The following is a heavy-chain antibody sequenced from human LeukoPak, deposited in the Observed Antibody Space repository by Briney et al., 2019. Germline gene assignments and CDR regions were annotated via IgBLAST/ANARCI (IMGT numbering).Heavy chain of an antibody. CDR3: ARDGQRYCSSTSCPLWFDP. CDR1: GYTFTGYY. V-gene: IGHV1-18*04. J-gene: IGHJ5*02. D-gene: IGHD2-2*01. CDR2: ISAYNGNT. Sequence: ASVKVSCKASGYTFTGYYMHWVRQAPGQGLEWMGWISAYNGNTNYAQKLQGRVTMTTDTSTSTAYMELRSLRSDDTAVYYCARDGQRYCSSTSCPLWFDPWGQGTLVTVSS.